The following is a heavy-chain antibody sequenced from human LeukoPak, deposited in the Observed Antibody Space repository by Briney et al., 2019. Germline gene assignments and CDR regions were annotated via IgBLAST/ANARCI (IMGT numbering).Heavy chain of an antibody. CDR3: ARSPPVVPAAFVFGGHSGYLDY. Sequence: ASVKVSCKASGYTFTSYAMNWVRQAPGQGLEWMGWINTNTGNPTYAQGFTGRFVFSLDTSVSTAYLQISSLKAEDTAVYYCARSPPVVPAAFVFGGHSGYLDYWGQGTLVTVSP. CDR1: GYTFTSYA. D-gene: IGHD2-2*01. V-gene: IGHV7-4-1*02. CDR2: INTNTGNP. J-gene: IGHJ4*02.